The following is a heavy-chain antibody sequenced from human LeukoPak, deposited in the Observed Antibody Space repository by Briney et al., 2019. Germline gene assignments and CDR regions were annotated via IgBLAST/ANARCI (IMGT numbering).Heavy chain of an antibody. CDR3: ARGGKQQHDY. D-gene: IGHD6-13*01. Sequence: ASVKVSCKASGGTFSSYAISWVRQAPGQGLEWMGWISTYNGNTNYAQQVQGRVTMTTDTSTTTAHMELRSLRSDDTAVYYCARGGKQQHDYWGQGTLVTVSS. V-gene: IGHV1-18*01. CDR2: ISTYNGNT. CDR1: GGTFSSYA. J-gene: IGHJ4*02.